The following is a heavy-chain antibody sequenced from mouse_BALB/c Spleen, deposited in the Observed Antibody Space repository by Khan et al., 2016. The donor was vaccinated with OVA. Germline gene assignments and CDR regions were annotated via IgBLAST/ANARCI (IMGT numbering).Heavy chain of an antibody. CDR2: IFLGTGTT. V-gene: IGHV1S132*01. Sequence: QVQLKESGAELVKPGASVKLSCKTSGYTFTSYWIQWVKQRPGQGLGWIGQIFLGTGTTYYNENFKGKATLTVNNYATTASMPFRRLNSTAPAVYFCARGYFGNYEFVYWGQGTLVTVSP. D-gene: IGHD2-1*01. J-gene: IGHJ3*01. CDR3: ARGYFGNYEFVY. CDR1: GYTFTSYW.